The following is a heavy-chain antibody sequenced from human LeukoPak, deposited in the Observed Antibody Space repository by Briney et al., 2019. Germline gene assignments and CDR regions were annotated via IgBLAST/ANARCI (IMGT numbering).Heavy chain of an antibody. J-gene: IGHJ4*02. CDR1: GGSISNYY. V-gene: IGHV4-4*07. CDR2: VHSSRGS. CDR3: ARENWNYGEDF. D-gene: IGHD1-7*01. Sequence: KSSENLSLTCTVSGGSISNYYWSWIRQPAGKGLEWIGRVHSSRGSNYNPSLKSRVTMSVDTSKNQVSLKLIAVTAADSAVYYCARENWNYGEDFWGQGALVTVSS.